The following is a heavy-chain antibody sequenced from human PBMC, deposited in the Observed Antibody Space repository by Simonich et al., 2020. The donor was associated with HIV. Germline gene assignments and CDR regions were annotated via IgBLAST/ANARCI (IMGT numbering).Heavy chain of an antibody. CDR1: GESFSGYY. CDR2: IIHSGST. Sequence: QVQLQQWGAGVLKPSETLSLTCAVYGESFSGYYWTWIRQPPGKGLEWIGEIIHSGSTNYNPSLKSRVTISVDSSKKQFSLKLSSVTAADTAVYYCARLERGIDAFDIWGQGTMVTVSS. J-gene: IGHJ3*02. D-gene: IGHD7-27*01. CDR3: ARLERGIDAFDI. V-gene: IGHV4-34*02.